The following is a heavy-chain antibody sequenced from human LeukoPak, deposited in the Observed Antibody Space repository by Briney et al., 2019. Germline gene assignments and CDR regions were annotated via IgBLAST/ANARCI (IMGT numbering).Heavy chain of an antibody. Sequence: GGSLRLSCAASGFTVSTNYMSWVRQAPGKGLEWVADIKEDGTKEHYADSVKGRFTISRDNSKNTLYLQMNSLRAEDTAVYYCAREVKQQLANFDYWGQGTLVTVSS. CDR1: GFTVSTNY. J-gene: IGHJ4*02. V-gene: IGHV3-7*01. D-gene: IGHD6-13*01. CDR2: IKEDGTKE. CDR3: AREVKQQLANFDY.